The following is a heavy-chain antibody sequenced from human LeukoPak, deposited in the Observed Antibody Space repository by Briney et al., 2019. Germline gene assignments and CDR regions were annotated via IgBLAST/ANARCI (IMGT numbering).Heavy chain of an antibody. Sequence: PGGSLRLSCAASGFTFSSFSLTWVRQAPGKGLEWLSYISFNSETTSYADSVKGRFTSSRDYAKNSLYLQMNSLRAEDTAVYYCARGALDKTKYYYDSSGYYSDYWGQGTLVTVSS. CDR3: ARGALDKTKYYYDSSGYYSDY. CDR2: ISFNSETT. V-gene: IGHV3-48*04. CDR1: GFTFSSFS. J-gene: IGHJ4*02. D-gene: IGHD3-22*01.